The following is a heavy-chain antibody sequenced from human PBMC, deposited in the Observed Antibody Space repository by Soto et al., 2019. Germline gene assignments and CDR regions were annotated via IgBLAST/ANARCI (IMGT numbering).Heavy chain of an antibody. D-gene: IGHD2-2*01. Sequence: ASVKVSCKASGSTFTTYGTSWVRQAPGQGLEWMGWISAYNGNTNYAQKLQGRVTMTTDTSTSTAYMELRSLRSDDTAVYYCARIPYAVPAAIGYWGQGTLVTVSS. J-gene: IGHJ4*02. CDR2: ISAYNGNT. CDR1: GSTFTTYG. CDR3: ARIPYAVPAAIGY. V-gene: IGHV1-18*04.